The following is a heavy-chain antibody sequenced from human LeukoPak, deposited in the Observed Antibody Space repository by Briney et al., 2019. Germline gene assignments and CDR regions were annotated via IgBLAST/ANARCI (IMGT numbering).Heavy chain of an antibody. J-gene: IGHJ2*01. CDR3: ARAPNWNYRDWYFDL. D-gene: IGHD1-7*01. CDR2: IIPIFGTA. Sequence: GASVTVSCKASGGTFSSYAISWVRQAPGQGLEWMGGIIPIFGTANYAQKFQGRVTITADESTSTAYMELSSLRSEDTAVYYCARAPNWNYRDWYFDLWGRGTLVTVSS. CDR1: GGTFSSYA. V-gene: IGHV1-69*13.